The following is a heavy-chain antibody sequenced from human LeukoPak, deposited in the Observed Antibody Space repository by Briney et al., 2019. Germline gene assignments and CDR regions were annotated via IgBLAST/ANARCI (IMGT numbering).Heavy chain of an antibody. D-gene: IGHD2-15*01. J-gene: IGHJ4*02. Sequence: QTGGSLRLSCAASGFTFSSYAMSWVRQAPGKGLEWVSYISSSGSTIYYADSVKGRFTISRDNAKNSLYLQMNSLRAEDTAVYYCAGTLGYCSGGSCYGGGRQAPYYFDYWGQGTLVTVSS. CDR1: GFTFSSYA. V-gene: IGHV3-48*04. CDR2: ISSSGSTI. CDR3: AGTLGYCSGGSCYGGGRQAPYYFDY.